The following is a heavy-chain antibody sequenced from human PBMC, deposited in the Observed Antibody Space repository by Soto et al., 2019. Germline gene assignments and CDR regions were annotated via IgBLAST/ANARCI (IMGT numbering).Heavy chain of an antibody. Sequence: QVPLVESGGGVVQPGTSLRLSCAASGFSFSNYGMHWVRQAPGKGLEWVAVTWYDGSTTYYADSVRGRFTVSRDNPKNQLYLQMDSLRDEDTAVYFCVRDSEWELTNGFEVWGQGTTVIVSS. D-gene: IGHD1-7*01. V-gene: IGHV3-33*01. J-gene: IGHJ3*01. CDR3: VRDSEWELTNGFEV. CDR1: GFSFSNYG. CDR2: TWYDGSTT.